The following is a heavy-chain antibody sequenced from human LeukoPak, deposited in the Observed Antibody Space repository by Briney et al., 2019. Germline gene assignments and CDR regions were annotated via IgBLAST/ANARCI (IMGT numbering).Heavy chain of an antibody. Sequence: ASVKVSCKGSGCTFSYAISWVRQAPGQGLEWMGGNIPIFGTTDYAQNFQGRVTITTDESTSTAYMELSSLRSEDTAVYYCAKTITYYYDNSAYPSFDYWGQGTLVTVSS. CDR2: NIPIFGTT. J-gene: IGHJ4*02. CDR3: AKTITYYYDNSAYPSFDY. V-gene: IGHV1-69*05. D-gene: IGHD3-22*01. CDR1: GCTFSYA.